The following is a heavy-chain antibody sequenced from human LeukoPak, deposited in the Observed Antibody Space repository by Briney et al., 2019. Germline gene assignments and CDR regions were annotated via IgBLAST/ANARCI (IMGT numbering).Heavy chain of an antibody. V-gene: IGHV3-11*04. Sequence: PGGSLRLSCAASGFTFSDYYMSWIRQAPGKGLEWVSYISSSGSTIYYADSVKGRFTISRDNAKNSLYLQMNSLRAEDTAVYYCAREDWFQRTTQAWFDPWGQGTLVTVSS. CDR3: AREDWFQRTTQAWFDP. J-gene: IGHJ5*02. CDR2: ISSSGSTI. D-gene: IGHD3-9*01. CDR1: GFTFSDYY.